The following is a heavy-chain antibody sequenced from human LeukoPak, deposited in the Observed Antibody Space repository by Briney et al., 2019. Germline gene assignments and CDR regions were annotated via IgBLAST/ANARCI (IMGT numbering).Heavy chain of an antibody. Sequence: SETLSLTCTVSGGSISGHFWSWIRQPPGKGLEWIGFVSYSGDTNYSPSFNGRVTISLDTPKSQFSLNLNSLTAADTAVYFCAGGGASSRYFGYWGQGTLVTVSS. CDR1: GGSISGHF. CDR3: AGGGASSRYFGY. V-gene: IGHV4-59*11. D-gene: IGHD1-26*01. CDR2: VSYSGDT. J-gene: IGHJ4*02.